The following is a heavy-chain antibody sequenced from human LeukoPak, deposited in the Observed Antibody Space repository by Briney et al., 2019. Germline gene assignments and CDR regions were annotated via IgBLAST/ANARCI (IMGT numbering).Heavy chain of an antibody. CDR3: AREAKVGGALQY. CDR2: INTDGTFT. CDR1: GFTFSDYW. Sequence: PGGSLRLSCETSGFTFSDYWMHWVRQAPGKGLEWVSRINTDGTFTRYPDSVQGRFTISRDTAKNTLLLQMNSLRAEDTAVHYCAREAKVGGALQYWGQGTLVTVSS. D-gene: IGHD1-26*01. V-gene: IGHV3-74*01. J-gene: IGHJ4*02.